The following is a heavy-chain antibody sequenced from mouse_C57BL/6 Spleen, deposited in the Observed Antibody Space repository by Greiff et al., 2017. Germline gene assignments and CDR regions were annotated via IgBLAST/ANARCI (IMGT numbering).Heavy chain of an antibody. Sequence: EVQRVESGGGLVKPGGSLKLSCAASGFTFSDYGMHWVRQAPEKGLEWVAYISSGSSTIYYADTVKGRFTISRDNAKNTLFLQMTSLRSEDTAMYYCARDYGSSYVGYFDVWGTGTTVTVSS. J-gene: IGHJ1*03. CDR2: ISSGSSTI. V-gene: IGHV5-17*01. D-gene: IGHD1-1*01. CDR3: ARDYGSSYVGYFDV. CDR1: GFTFSDYG.